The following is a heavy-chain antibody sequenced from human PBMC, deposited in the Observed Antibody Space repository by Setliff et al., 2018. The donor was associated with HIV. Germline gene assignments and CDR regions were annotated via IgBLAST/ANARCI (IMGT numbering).Heavy chain of an antibody. CDR3: ARGGRSLAAQTWFDP. J-gene: IGHJ5*02. V-gene: IGHV4-34*01. CDR1: GGSIGSHY. D-gene: IGHD6-6*01. Sequence: PSETLSLTCSVSGGSIGSHYWSWIRQPPGKGLEWIGEINHSGSTNYNPSLKSRVTISVDTSKNQFSLKLSSVTAADTAVYYCARGGRSLAAQTWFDPWGQGTLVTVSS. CDR2: INHSGST.